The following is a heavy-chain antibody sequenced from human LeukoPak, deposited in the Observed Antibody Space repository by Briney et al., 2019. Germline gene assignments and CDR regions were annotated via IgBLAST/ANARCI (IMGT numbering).Heavy chain of an antibody. CDR2: ISSSSSYI. CDR3: ATQPLVGAAYYYYYMDV. CDR1: GFTFSSYS. Sequence: GGSLRLSCAASGFTFSSYSMNWVRQAPGKGLEWVSSISSSSSYIYYADSVKGRFTISRDNAKNSLYLQMNSLRAEDTAVYYCATQPLVGAAYYYYYMDVWGKGTTVTVSS. V-gene: IGHV3-21*04. D-gene: IGHD1-26*01. J-gene: IGHJ6*03.